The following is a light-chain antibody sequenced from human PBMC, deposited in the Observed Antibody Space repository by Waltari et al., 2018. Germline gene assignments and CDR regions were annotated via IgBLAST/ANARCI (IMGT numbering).Light chain of an antibody. CDR2: DAS. J-gene: IGKJ1*01. Sequence: DIQMTQSPSTLSASVGDRVTITCRASQSISSWLAWYQQKPGKAPNLLVYDASSLESGVPSRFSGSRSGTEFTLTISSLQPDDFATYYCQQYNSYPRTFGQGTKVEIK. CDR3: QQYNSYPRT. CDR1: QSISSW. V-gene: IGKV1-5*01.